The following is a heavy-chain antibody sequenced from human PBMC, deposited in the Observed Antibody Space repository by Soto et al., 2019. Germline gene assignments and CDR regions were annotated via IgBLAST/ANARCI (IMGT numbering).Heavy chain of an antibody. V-gene: IGHV1-3*01. J-gene: IGHJ4*02. D-gene: IGHD5-12*01. CDR2: INAGNGNT. CDR1: GYNFTIYA. Sequence: QVQLVQSGAEVKKPGASVKVSCKASGYNFTIYAMHWVRQAPGQRLEWMGWINAGNGNTKYSQQVQGRVTITRDTSAGTAYMELSSLRSEDTAVSYCARAPSGYSGYGAVWGQGTLVTVSS. CDR3: ARAPSGYSGYGAV.